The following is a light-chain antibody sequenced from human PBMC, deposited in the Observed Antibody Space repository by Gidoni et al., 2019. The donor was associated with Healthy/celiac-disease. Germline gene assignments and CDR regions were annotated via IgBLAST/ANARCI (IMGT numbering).Light chain of an antibody. Sequence: QSALTQPASVSVSPGQSITISCTGTSSDVGGYNYVSWYHQHPGKAPKLMIYEVSNRPSGVSNRFSGSKSGNTASLTISGLQAEDEADYYCSSYTSPRVFGTGTKVTVL. J-gene: IGLJ1*01. V-gene: IGLV2-14*01. CDR2: EVS. CDR1: SSDVGGYNY. CDR3: SSYTSPRV.